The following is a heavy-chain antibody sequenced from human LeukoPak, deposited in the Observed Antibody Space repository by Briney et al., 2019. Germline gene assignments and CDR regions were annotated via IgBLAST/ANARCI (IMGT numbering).Heavy chain of an antibody. CDR3: AIGNTGWELRSGYFDY. CDR1: GYTLTELS. V-gene: IGHV1-24*01. D-gene: IGHD1-26*01. Sequence: ASVTVSCKVSGYTLTELSMHWVRQAPGKGLEWMGGFDPEDGETIYAQKFQGRVTMTEDTSTDTAYMELSSLRSEDTAVYYCAIGNTGWELRSGYFDYWGQGTLVTVSS. CDR2: FDPEDGET. J-gene: IGHJ4*02.